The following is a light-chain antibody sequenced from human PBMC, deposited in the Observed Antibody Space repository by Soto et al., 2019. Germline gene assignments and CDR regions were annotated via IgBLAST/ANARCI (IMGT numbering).Light chain of an antibody. J-gene: IGKJ2*01. CDR1: QNISDS. Sequence: DIQMTQSPSSLSASVGDRVTITCRASQNISDSLNWYQHKPGQAPKLLIYAASSLQSGVPSRFSGSGSETDFTLTISSLQPEYFASYFCQRSWTFGQGTKV. CDR3: QRSWT. V-gene: IGKV1-39*01. CDR2: AAS.